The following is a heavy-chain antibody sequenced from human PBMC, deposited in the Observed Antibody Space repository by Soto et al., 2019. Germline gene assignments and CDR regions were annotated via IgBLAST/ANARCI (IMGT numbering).Heavy chain of an antibody. V-gene: IGHV3-11*06. CDR3: ARHLAMGASGYYRSFDY. CDR2: ISSSSSYI. D-gene: IGHD3-22*01. J-gene: IGHJ4*02. CDR1: GFSLSDYY. Sequence: GGSLRLSCAASGFSLSDYYMSWIRQAPGKGLEWVSYISSSSSYIYYADSVKGRFTISRDNAKNSLYLQMNSLRAEDTAVYYCARHLAMGASGYYRSFDYWGRGTLVTVSS.